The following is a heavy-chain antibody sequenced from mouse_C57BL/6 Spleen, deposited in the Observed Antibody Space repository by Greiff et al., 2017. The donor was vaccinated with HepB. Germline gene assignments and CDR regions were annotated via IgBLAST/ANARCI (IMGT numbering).Heavy chain of an antibody. V-gene: IGHV10-1*01. CDR1: GFSFNTYA. D-gene: IGHD1-1*01. CDR2: IRSKSNNYAT. CDR3: VRHEGYGTGFDY. Sequence: EVQLQESGGGLVQPKGSLKLSCAASGFSFNTYAMNWVRQAPGKGLEWVARIRSKSNNYATYYADSVKDRFTISRDDSESMLYLQMNNLKTEDTAMYYCVRHEGYGTGFDYWGQGTTLTVSS. J-gene: IGHJ2*01.